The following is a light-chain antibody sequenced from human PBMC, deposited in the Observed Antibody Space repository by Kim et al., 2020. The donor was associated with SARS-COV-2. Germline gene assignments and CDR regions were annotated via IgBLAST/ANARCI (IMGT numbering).Light chain of an antibody. V-gene: IGKV1-5*03. CDR3: QQYDSHPYT. Sequence: DIQMTQSPPTLSASVGDRVTITCRASQSVSSWLAWYQQKPGKAPKLLIYKASTLEGGVPSRFSGRGSGTEFTLTINSLQPDDFATYSCQQYDSHPYTFGQGTKLEIK. J-gene: IGKJ2*01. CDR1: QSVSSW. CDR2: KAS.